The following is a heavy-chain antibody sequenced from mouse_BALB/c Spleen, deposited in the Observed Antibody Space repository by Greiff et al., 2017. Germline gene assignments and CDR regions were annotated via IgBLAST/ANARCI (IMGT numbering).Heavy chain of an antibody. J-gene: IGHJ1*01. D-gene: IGHD1-2*01. V-gene: IGHV5-6-5*01. CDR1: GFTFSSYA. Sequence: EVQLVESGGGLVKPGGSLKLSCAASGFTFSSYAMSWVRQTPEKRLEWVASISSGGSTYYPDSVKGRFTISRDNARNILYLQMSSLRSEDTAMYYCARSITTATLWYFDVWGAGTTVTVSS. CDR3: ARSITTATLWYFDV. CDR2: ISSGGST.